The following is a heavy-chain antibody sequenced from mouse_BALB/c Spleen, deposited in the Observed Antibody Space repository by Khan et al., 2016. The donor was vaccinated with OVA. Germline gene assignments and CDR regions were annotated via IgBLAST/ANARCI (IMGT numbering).Heavy chain of an antibody. Sequence: QVQLKQSGPGLVQPSQSLSITCTVSGFSLTNYSVHWVRQSPGKGLEWLGVIWSAGRTDYNAAFISRLTIRKDNSRSQVFFKMNSLQPNDTAIYYCARRGYDYGRGALFAYWGQGTLVTVSA. D-gene: IGHD2-4*01. CDR1: GFSLTNYS. CDR3: ARRGYDYGRGALFAY. J-gene: IGHJ3*01. CDR2: IWSAGRT. V-gene: IGHV2-2*02.